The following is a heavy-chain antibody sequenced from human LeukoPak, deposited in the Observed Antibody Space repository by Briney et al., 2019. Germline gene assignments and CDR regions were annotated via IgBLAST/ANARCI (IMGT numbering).Heavy chain of an antibody. Sequence: PGGSLRLSCAASGFTFSSYSMNWVRQAPGKGLEWVSYISSSSSTIYYADSVKGRFTISRDNAKNSLYLQMNSLRAEDTAVYYCARLVGDYVAYFDYWGQGTLVTVSS. D-gene: IGHD4-17*01. CDR2: ISSSSSTI. CDR3: ARLVGDYVAYFDY. J-gene: IGHJ4*02. CDR1: GFTFSSYS. V-gene: IGHV3-48*01.